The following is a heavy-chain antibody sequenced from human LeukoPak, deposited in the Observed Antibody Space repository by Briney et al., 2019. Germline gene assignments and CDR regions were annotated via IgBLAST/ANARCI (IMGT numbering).Heavy chain of an antibody. CDR1: GFNFSTHA. CDR2: VRGRDGKS. J-gene: IGHJ4*02. CDR3: AKDLTKYFDWLLFDY. Sequence: GGSLRLSCAVSGFNFSTHAMSWVRQAPGKGLEWVSTVRGRDGKSYYADSVKGRFTISRDNSKNTLYLQMNSLRAEDTAVYYCAKDLTKYFDWLLFDYWGQGTLVTVSS. V-gene: IGHV3-23*01. D-gene: IGHD3-9*01.